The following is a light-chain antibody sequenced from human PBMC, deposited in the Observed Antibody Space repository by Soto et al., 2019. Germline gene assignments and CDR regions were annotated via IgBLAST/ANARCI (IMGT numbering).Light chain of an antibody. CDR3: QQRGNWPPWT. J-gene: IGKJ1*01. CDR1: QSVSSN. Sequence: EIVMTQSPATLSVSPGERATLSCRASQSVSSNLAWYQQKPGQAPRLLIYGASTRATGIPARFSGSGSGTEFTITISSLQSEDFAIYYCQQRGNWPPWTFGQGTKVEIK. CDR2: GAS. V-gene: IGKV3-15*01.